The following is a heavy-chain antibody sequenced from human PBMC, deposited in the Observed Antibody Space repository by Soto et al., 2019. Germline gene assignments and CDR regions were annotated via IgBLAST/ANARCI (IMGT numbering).Heavy chain of an antibody. D-gene: IGHD5-12*01. CDR1: GFTFSSYA. Sequence: GGSLRLSCAASGFTFSSYAMHWGRQAPGKGLEWVAVISYDGSNKYYADSVKGRFTISRDNSKNTLYLQMNSLRAEDTAVYYCARGKWLRPFDYWGQGNLVTVPS. J-gene: IGHJ4*02. CDR3: ARGKWLRPFDY. CDR2: ISYDGSNK. V-gene: IGHV3-30-3*01.